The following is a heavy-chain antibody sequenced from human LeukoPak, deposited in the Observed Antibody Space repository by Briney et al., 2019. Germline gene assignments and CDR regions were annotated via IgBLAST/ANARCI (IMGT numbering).Heavy chain of an antibody. CDR3: ARDLGYCTNGVCHTRFDY. CDR1: GGSISSGGYY. D-gene: IGHD2-8*01. V-gene: IGHV4-31*03. J-gene: IGHJ4*02. CDR2: IYYSGST. Sequence: SETLSLTCTVSGGSISSGGYYWSWIRQHPGKGLEWIGYIYYSGSTYYNPSLKSRVTISVDTSKNQFSLKLSSVTAADTAVYYCARDLGYCTNGVCHTRFDYWGQGTLVAVSS.